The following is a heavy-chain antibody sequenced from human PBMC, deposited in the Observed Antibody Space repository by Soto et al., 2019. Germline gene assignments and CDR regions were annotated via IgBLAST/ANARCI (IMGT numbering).Heavy chain of an antibody. J-gene: IGHJ4*02. CDR3: ARNLASADV. V-gene: IGHV1-46*01. CDR1: GYTFTSFY. Sequence: SVKVSCKASGYTFTSFYIHWVRQAPGQGLEWMAIINPSGGSTNYAQKFQGRITLTRDTSTSTVYMELSSLRSEDTAVYYCARNLASADVWGQGTLVTVSS. CDR2: INPSGGST. D-gene: IGHD6-13*01.